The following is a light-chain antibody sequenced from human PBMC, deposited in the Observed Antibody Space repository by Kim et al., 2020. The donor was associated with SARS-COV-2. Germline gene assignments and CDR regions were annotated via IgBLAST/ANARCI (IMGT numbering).Light chain of an antibody. Sequence: VSPGERATLSCRVSQSVATTLAWYQQKPGQTPRLVIYDASTRATGISARFSGSGSGTEFTLTISSLQSEDFAVYYCQHYTNWPLTFGGGTKVDIK. J-gene: IGKJ4*01. CDR1: QSVATT. V-gene: IGKV3-15*01. CDR3: QHYTNWPLT. CDR2: DAS.